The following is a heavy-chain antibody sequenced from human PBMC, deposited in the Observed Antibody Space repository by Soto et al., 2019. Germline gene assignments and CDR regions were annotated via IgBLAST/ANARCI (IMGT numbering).Heavy chain of an antibody. V-gene: IGHV1-18*01. CDR2: ISAYNGNT. CDR1: GYTFTSYG. CDR3: ARDHDIVLQGPEWFDP. D-gene: IGHD2-8*02. J-gene: IGHJ5*02. Sequence: QVQLVQSGAEVKKPGASVKVSCKASGYTFTSYGISWVRQTPGQGLEWMGWISAYNGNTNYAQKLQGRVTMTTDTSTSTAYMELRSLRSDDTAVYYCARDHDIVLQGPEWFDPWGQGTLVTVSS.